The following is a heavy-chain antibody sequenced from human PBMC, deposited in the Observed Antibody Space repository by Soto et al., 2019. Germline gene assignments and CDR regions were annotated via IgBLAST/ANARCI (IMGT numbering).Heavy chain of an antibody. CDR3: TTETTGYYDSSGYLAFDI. V-gene: IGHV3-15*01. D-gene: IGHD3-22*01. J-gene: IGHJ3*02. CDR2: IKSKTDGGTT. CDR1: GFTFSNAW. Sequence: GGSLRLSCAASGFTFSNAWMSWVRPAPGKGLEWVGRIKSKTDGGTTDYAAPVKGRFTISRDDSKNTLYLQMNSLKTEDTAVYYCTTETTGYYDSSGYLAFDIWGQGTMVTVSS.